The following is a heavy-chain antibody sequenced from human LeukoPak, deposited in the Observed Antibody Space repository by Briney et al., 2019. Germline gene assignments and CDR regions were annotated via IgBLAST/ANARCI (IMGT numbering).Heavy chain of an antibody. D-gene: IGHD3-16*02. CDR1: GGSISSGGYY. CDR2: VYYSGST. Sequence: SETLSLTCTVSGGSISSGGYYWSWIRQHPGKGLEWIGYVYYSGSTYYNPSLKSRVTISVDTSKNQFSLKLSSVTAADTAVYYCARDYRRSGMDVWGKGTTITVSS. CDR3: ARDYRRSGMDV. V-gene: IGHV4-31*03. J-gene: IGHJ6*04.